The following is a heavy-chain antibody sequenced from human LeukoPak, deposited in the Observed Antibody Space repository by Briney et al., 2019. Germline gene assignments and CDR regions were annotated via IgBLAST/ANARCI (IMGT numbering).Heavy chain of an antibody. CDR2: ISSSTSYT. CDR1: GFTFSNYA. CDR3: ARTPGQWLAVGYHGMDV. V-gene: IGHV3-11*06. D-gene: IGHD6-19*01. Sequence: PGGSLRLSCAASGFTFSNYALSWIRQAPGKGLEWVSYISSSTSYTNYADSVKGRFTISRDNAKNSLYLQMNSLRAEDTAVYYCARTPGQWLAVGYHGMDVWGQGTTVTVSS. J-gene: IGHJ6*02.